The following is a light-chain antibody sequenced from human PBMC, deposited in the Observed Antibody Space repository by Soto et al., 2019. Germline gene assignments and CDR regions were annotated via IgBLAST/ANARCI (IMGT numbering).Light chain of an antibody. CDR2: WAS. Sequence: DIVMTQSPDSLAVSLGERATFSCKSSQNLFYYANKKDYLARYQQKPGQPPKLLIYWASTRESGVPDRSSGSGSGTDFTLTISGLQAEDVAVYYCQQCYTTPLPFGGGTKVEIK. CDR3: QQCYTTPLP. V-gene: IGKV4-1*01. J-gene: IGKJ4*01. CDR1: QNLFYYANKKDY.